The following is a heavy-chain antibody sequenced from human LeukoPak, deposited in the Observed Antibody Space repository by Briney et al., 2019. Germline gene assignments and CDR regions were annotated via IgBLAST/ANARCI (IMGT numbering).Heavy chain of an antibody. CDR1: GFTFSSYG. J-gene: IGHJ4*02. D-gene: IGHD2-15*01. Sequence: GGSLRLSCAASGFTFSSYGMHWVRQAPGKGLEWVAVISYDGSNKYYADSVKGRFTISRDNSKNTLYLQMNSLRAEDTAVYYCAKDRSLSAATAALGYWGQGTLVTVSS. V-gene: IGHV3-30*18. CDR3: AKDRSLSAATAALGY. CDR2: ISYDGSNK.